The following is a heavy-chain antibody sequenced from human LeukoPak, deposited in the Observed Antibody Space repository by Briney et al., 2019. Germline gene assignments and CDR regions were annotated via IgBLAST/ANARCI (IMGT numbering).Heavy chain of an antibody. V-gene: IGHV3-48*03. CDR1: GFTLSGYE. CDR3: AREGSSSSPLDY. J-gene: IGHJ4*02. D-gene: IGHD6-6*01. Sequence: PGGSLRLSCAASGFTLSGYEMNWVRQAPGKGLEWVSYVSTSGTIIYYADSVKGRFTVSRDNAKNSLYLQMNSLRAEDTAVYYCAREGSSSSPLDYWGQGTLVTVSS. CDR2: VSTSGTII.